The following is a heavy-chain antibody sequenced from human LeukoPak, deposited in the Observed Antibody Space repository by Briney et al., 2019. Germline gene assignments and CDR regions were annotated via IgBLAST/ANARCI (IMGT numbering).Heavy chain of an antibody. Sequence: GGSLRLSCAASGFTVSSNYMSWVRQAPGKGLEWVSVIYSGGSTYYADSVKGRFTISRDNSKNTLYLQMNSLRAEDTAVYYCAKAEIVVVPAAGEFGYWGQGTLVTVSS. CDR3: AKAEIVVVPAAGEFGY. CDR2: IYSGGST. CDR1: GFTVSSNY. J-gene: IGHJ4*02. V-gene: IGHV3-53*01. D-gene: IGHD2-2*01.